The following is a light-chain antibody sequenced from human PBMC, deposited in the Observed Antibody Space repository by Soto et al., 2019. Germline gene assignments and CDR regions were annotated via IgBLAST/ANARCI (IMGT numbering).Light chain of an antibody. CDR1: QSVSSSY. CDR3: QQYGSSLWT. Sequence: EIVLTQSPGTLSLSPGERATLSWRASQSVSSSYLAWYQQKPGQAPRLLIYDSSSRATGIPDRFSGSGSGTDFTLTISRLEPEDFAVYYCQQYGSSLWTFGQGTKVEIK. J-gene: IGKJ1*01. CDR2: DSS. V-gene: IGKV3-20*01.